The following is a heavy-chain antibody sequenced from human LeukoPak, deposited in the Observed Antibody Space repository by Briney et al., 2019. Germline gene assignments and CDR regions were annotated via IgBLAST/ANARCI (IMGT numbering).Heavy chain of an antibody. CDR3: ARAYYEMDV. J-gene: IGHJ6*04. V-gene: IGHV3-7*01. CDR2: IKQDGSEK. CDR1: GFTFSNYW. Sequence: AGGSLRPSCAASGFTFSNYWMSWVRQAPGKGLEWVANIKQDGSEKYYVDSVKGRFTISRDNAKNSLYLQMNSLRAEDTAVYYCARAYYEMDVWGKGTTVTISS.